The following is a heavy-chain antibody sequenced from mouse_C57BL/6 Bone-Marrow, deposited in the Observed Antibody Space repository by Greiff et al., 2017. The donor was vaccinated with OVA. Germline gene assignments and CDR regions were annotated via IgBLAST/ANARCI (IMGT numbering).Heavy chain of an antibody. J-gene: IGHJ4*01. Sequence: VQLQQSGPELVKPGASVKISCKASGYAFSSSWMNWVKQRPGKGLEWIGRIYPGDGDTNYNGKFKGKATLTADKSSSTAYMQLSSLTSEDSAVYFCARKNYYYGCGAMDYWGQGTSVTVSS. CDR3: ARKNYYYGCGAMDY. CDR2: IYPGDGDT. CDR1: GYAFSSSW. D-gene: IGHD1-1*01. V-gene: IGHV1-82*01.